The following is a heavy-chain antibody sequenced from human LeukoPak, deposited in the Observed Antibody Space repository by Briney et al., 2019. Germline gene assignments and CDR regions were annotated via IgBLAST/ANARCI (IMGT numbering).Heavy chain of an antibody. J-gene: IGHJ4*02. CDR2: IWYDGSNE. D-gene: IGHD1-26*01. Sequence: QPGRSLRLSCAASGFTFSRYGMHWVRQAPGKGLEWVAVIWYDGSNEYYADSVKGRFTIFRDNSKNTLHLQMNSLRAEDTAVYYCARPLVGDALDYWGQGTQVTVSS. V-gene: IGHV3-33*01. CDR1: GFTFSRYG. CDR3: ARPLVGDALDY.